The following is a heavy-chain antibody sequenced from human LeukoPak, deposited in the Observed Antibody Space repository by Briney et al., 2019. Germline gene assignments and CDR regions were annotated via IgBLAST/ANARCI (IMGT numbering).Heavy chain of an antibody. J-gene: IGHJ4*02. D-gene: IGHD1-26*01. V-gene: IGHV4-59*01. CDR3: ARDSEGYFDY. CDR2: VYYSGST. Sequence: PSETLSLTCTVSGDFITAYYWSWIRQPPGKGLEWIGYVYYSGSTNYNPSLKSRVTISVDTSKNQFSLKLSSVTAADTAVYYCARDSEGYFDYWGQGTLVTVSS. CDR1: GDFITAYY.